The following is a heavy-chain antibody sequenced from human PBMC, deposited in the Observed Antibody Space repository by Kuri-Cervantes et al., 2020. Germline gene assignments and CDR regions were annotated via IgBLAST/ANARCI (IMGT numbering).Heavy chain of an antibody. Sequence: SVKVSCKASGYTFTNHGISWVRQAPGQGLEWMGGIIPIFGTANYAQKFQGRVTITTDESTSTAYMELSSLRSEDTAVYYCAREGYGSGSYYNVFRPNWFDPWGQGTLVTVSS. CDR3: AREGYGSGSYYNVFRPNWFDP. V-gene: IGHV1-69*05. J-gene: IGHJ5*02. CDR2: IIPIFGTA. D-gene: IGHD3-10*01. CDR1: GYTFTNHG.